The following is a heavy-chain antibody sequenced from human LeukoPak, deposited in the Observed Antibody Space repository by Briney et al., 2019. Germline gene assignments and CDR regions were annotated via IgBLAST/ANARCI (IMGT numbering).Heavy chain of an antibody. V-gene: IGHV3-73*01. CDR3: TRFSDSGYVWGSLPHDY. CDR2: IRSKANSYAT. D-gene: IGHD3-16*01. J-gene: IGHJ4*02. Sequence: GGSLRLSCAASGFTFSGSAMHWARQASGKGLEWVGRIRSKANSYATAYAASVKGRFTISRDDSKNTAYLQMNSLKTEDTAVYYCTRFSDSGYVWGSLPHDYWGQGTLVTVSS. CDR1: GFTFSGSA.